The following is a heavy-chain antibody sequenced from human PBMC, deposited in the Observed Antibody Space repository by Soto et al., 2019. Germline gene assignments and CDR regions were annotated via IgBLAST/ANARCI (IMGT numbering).Heavy chain of an antibody. CDR2: IIPIFARA. J-gene: IGHJ6*02. V-gene: IGHV1-69*13. CDR1: GGTFSSCA. D-gene: IGHD2-2*01. CDR3: ARSVSFRYQLLKRGMDV. Sequence: ASVKVSCKASGGTFSSCAISWGRQAPGQGLEWMGGIIPIFARANYAQKFEGRGMITVDECTTTAYMDLSSRRSEDTAVYYCARSVSFRYQLLKRGMDVWGQGTPVTVCS.